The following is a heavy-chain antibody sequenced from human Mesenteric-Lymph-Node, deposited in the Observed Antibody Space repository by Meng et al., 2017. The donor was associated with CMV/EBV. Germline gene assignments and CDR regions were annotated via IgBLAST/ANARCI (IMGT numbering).Heavy chain of an antibody. CDR3: ARDSDRFVVVPAAILGY. Sequence: GGSLRLSCAASGFTFSSYSMNWVRQAPGKGLEWVSSISSSSSYIYYADSVKGRFTISRDNAKNSLYLQMNSLRAEDTAVYYCARDSDRFVVVPAAILGYWGQGTLVTVSS. D-gene: IGHD2-2*01. CDR2: ISSSSSYI. V-gene: IGHV3-21*04. J-gene: IGHJ4*02. CDR1: GFTFSSYS.